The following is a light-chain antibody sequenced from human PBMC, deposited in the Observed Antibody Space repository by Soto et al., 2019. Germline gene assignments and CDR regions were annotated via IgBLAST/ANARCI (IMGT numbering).Light chain of an antibody. CDR2: DVS. Sequence: QSALTQPASVSGSPGQSITLSCTGTSSDVGGYNYVSWYQQHPGKAPKLILYDVSNRPSGVSNRFSGSKSGNSASLTISGLQAEDDADYYCTSFGSSTTRVFGTGTKVTVL. J-gene: IGLJ1*01. CDR1: SSDVGGYNY. V-gene: IGLV2-14*01. CDR3: TSFGSSTTRV.